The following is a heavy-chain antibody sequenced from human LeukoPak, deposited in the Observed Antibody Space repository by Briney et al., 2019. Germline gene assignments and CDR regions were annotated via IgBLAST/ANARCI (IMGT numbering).Heavy chain of an antibody. V-gene: IGHV3-7*01. J-gene: IGHJ4*02. Sequence: GGSLRLSCAASGFTFANYWMSWVRQAPGKGLEWVANIRQDGSEKFYVDSVKGRFTISRDNDKSSLYLQMNSLRGEDTAVYFCAGVGGSWELILWGQGTLVTVS. CDR3: AGVGGSWELIL. D-gene: IGHD2-15*01. CDR2: IRQDGSEK. CDR1: GFTFANYW.